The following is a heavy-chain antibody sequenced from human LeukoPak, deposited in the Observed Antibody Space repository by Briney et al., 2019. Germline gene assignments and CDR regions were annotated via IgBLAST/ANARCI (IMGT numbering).Heavy chain of an antibody. CDR2: IYPGDSDT. V-gene: IGHV5-51*01. CDR1: GYRFTSYW. J-gene: IGHJ4*02. CDR3: ARPYCSGGSCYPINYFDY. D-gene: IGHD2-15*01. Sequence: GESLKISCQGSGYRFTSYWIGWVRQMPGKGLEWMGIIYPGDSDTRYSPSFQGQVTISADKSISTAYLQWSSLKASDTAMYYCARPYCSGGSCYPINYFDYWGQGTLVTVSS.